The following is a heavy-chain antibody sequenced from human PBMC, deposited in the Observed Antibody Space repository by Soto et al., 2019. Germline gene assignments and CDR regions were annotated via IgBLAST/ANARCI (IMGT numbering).Heavy chain of an antibody. D-gene: IGHD3-16*01. V-gene: IGHV1-18*01. CDR3: ARGGDYYYGLDV. CDR2: ISAFNGNT. CDR1: GYTFSSYG. J-gene: IGHJ6*02. Sequence: QVHLVQSGGEVKKPGASVKVSCTASGYTFSSYGISWVRQAPGQGLEWMGWISAFNGNTNPVQRLQGRVALTTDASTGTAYMDLRSLSSDDTAVYYCARGGDYYYGLDVWGQGTTVTVSS.